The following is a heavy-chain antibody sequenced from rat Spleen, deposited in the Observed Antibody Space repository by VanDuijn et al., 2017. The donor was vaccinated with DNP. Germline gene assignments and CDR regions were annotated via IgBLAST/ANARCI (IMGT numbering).Heavy chain of an antibody. CDR3: ARGGFGIQGDF. CDR1: GFSLTSYN. CDR2: IWNTGGT. V-gene: IGHV2-41*01. D-gene: IGHD4-2*01. Sequence: QVQLKESGPGLVQPSQTLSLTCTVAGFSLTSYNVHWVRQPPGKGLEWMGVIWNTGGTRYNSALKSRLGISKDTSKSQVFLKVTSLQTEDTATYYCARGGFGIQGDFWGQGVMVTVSS. J-gene: IGHJ2*01.